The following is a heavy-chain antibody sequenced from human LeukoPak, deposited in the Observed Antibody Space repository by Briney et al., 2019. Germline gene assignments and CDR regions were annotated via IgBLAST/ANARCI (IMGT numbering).Heavy chain of an antibody. CDR3: ARANYYDISGYDY. CDR2: IYSSDTT. D-gene: IGHD3-22*01. V-gene: IGHV3-48*03. Sequence: GGSLRLSCAASGFTFSGYAMNWVRQAPGKGLEWVSHIYSSDTTYADSVKGRFTISRDNAKNSLYLQMNSLRAEDTAVYYCARANYYDISGYDYWGQGTLVTVSS. CDR1: GFTFSGYA. J-gene: IGHJ4*02.